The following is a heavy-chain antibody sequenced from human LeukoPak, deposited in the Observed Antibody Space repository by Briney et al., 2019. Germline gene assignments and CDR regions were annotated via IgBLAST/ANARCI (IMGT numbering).Heavy chain of an antibody. V-gene: IGHV4-34*01. Sequence: EINDSGSTNYNPSLKSRVTISIDTSKNQFSLKLSSVTAADTAVYYCARGHRRELTALHFDYWGQGTLVTVSS. CDR2: INDSGST. D-gene: IGHD1-26*01. J-gene: IGHJ4*02. CDR3: ARGHRRELTALHFDY.